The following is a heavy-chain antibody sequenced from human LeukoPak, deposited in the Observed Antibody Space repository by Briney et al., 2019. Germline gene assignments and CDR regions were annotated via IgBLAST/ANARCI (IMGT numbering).Heavy chain of an antibody. J-gene: IGHJ6*03. CDR3: ASSNNYYDSSGYYIPYYYYYYMDV. CDR1: GGSISSSSYY. CDR2: IYYSGIT. Sequence: SETLSLXCTVSGGSISSSSYYWGWIRQPPGKGLEWIGSIYYSGITYYNPSLKSRVTISVDTSKNQFSLKLSSVTAADTAVYYCASSNNYYDSSGYYIPYYYYYYMDVWGKGTTVTVSS. V-gene: IGHV4-39*07. D-gene: IGHD3-22*01.